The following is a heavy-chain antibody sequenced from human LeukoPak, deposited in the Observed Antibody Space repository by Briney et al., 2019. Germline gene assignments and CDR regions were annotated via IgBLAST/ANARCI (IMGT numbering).Heavy chain of an antibody. CDR2: IYYSGST. D-gene: IGHD1-14*01. CDR3: ARLPNLYYFDY. CDR1: GDSISSSRYY. V-gene: IGHV4-39*01. J-gene: IGHJ4*02. Sequence: RSSETLSLTCTVSGDSISSSRYYWGWIRQPPGKGLEWIGSIYYSGSTYYNPSLESRVTISVDTSKNQFSLKLSSVTAADTAVFYCARLPNLYYFDYWGQGTLVTVSS.